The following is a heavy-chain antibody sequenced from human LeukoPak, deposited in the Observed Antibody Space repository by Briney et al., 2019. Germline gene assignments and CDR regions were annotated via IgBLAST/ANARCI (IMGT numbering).Heavy chain of an antibody. CDR1: GFTFSDYY. CDR3: ARAKHAIRYFDYMDV. V-gene: IGHV3-20*04. CDR2: INWNGGRT. D-gene: IGHD3-9*01. Sequence: GGSLRLSCAASGFTFSDYYMSWVRQAPGKGLEWVSGINWNGGRTGYADSVKGRFTISRDNAKNSLYLQMNSLRAEDTALYYCARAKHAIRYFDYMDVWGKGTTVTVSS. J-gene: IGHJ6*03.